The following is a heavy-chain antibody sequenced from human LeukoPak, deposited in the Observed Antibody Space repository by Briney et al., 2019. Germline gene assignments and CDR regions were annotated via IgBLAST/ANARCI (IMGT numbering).Heavy chain of an antibody. CDR2: INPKSGVT. J-gene: IGHJ4*02. Sequence: WASVKVSCKASGYTFTDFYMHWVRQAPGQGLEWMGRINPKSGVTDYAQKFQGRVAMTTDTSVNTAYMELSRLRSDDTAVYYCARELTRRAILTDYWGQGTLVTVSS. V-gene: IGHV1-2*06. CDR1: GYTFTDFY. D-gene: IGHD2-15*01. CDR3: ARELTRRAILTDY.